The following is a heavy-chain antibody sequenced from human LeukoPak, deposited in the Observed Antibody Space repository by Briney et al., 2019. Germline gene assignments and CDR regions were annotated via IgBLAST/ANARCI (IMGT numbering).Heavy chain of an antibody. J-gene: IGHJ1*01. CDR1: GFTFSSYS. Sequence: GGSLRLSCAASGFTFSSYSMNWVRQAPGKGLEWVSSISSSSSYIYYADSVKGRFTISRDNAKNSLYLQMNSLRAEDTAVYYCASHGSGWYRSYFQHWGQGTLVTVSS. CDR3: ASHGSGWYRSYFQH. V-gene: IGHV3-21*01. D-gene: IGHD6-19*01. CDR2: ISSSSSYI.